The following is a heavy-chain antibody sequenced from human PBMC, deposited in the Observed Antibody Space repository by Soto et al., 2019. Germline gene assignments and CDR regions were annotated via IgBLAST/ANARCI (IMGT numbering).Heavy chain of an antibody. V-gene: IGHV1-46*01. CDR2: INPSGDDP. J-gene: IGHJ5*02. CDR1: GDTFTSHY. D-gene: IGHD3-10*01. Sequence: QVQLVQSGAEVKKPGASVKVACKTSGDTFTSHYIHWVRQAPGQGLEWMGIINPSGDDPRYPQRFQGRVTLTSDRSTSTVYMELSSLRLEDTAVYYCARATDHGSGSYNWFDPWGQGTLVTVSS. CDR3: ARATDHGSGSYNWFDP.